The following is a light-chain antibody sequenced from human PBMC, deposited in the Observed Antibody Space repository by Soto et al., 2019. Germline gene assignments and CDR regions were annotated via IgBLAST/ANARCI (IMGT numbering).Light chain of an antibody. CDR1: QGISSY. J-gene: IGKJ4*01. CDR3: RQEYSYPFT. V-gene: IGKV1-8*01. CDR2: AAS. Sequence: SLSASTGDRVTTTSRASQGISSYLAWYQQKPGSAPKLLIYAASTLQSGVPSRFSGSGSGTAFTLTISSLLPEDFATYYCRQEYSYPFTFGVGIKV.